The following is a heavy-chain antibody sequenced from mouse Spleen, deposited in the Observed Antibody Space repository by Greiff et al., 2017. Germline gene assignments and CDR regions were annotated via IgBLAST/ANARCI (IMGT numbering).Heavy chain of an antibody. J-gene: IGHJ2*01. CDR3: ARWGAYYSNYVDFDY. D-gene: IGHD2-5*01. V-gene: IGHV1-55*01. Sequence: VQLQQPGAELVKPGASVKMSCKASGYTFTSYWITWVKQRPGQGLEWIGDIYPGSGSTNYNEKFKSKATLSVDTSSSTAYMQLSSLTSEDSAVYYCARWGAYYSNYVDFDYWGQGTTLTVSS. CDR1: GYTFTSYW. CDR2: IYPGSGST.